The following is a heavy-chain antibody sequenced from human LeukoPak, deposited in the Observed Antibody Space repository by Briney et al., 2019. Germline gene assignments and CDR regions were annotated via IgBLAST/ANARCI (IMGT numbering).Heavy chain of an antibody. D-gene: IGHD3-22*01. V-gene: IGHV4-34*01. CDR1: GGPFSGYY. CDR3: ARFDRDSSGSYYFDY. CDR2: INHSGST. J-gene: IGHJ4*02. Sequence: SETLSLTCAVYGGPFSGYYWSWIRQPPGKGLEWIGEINHSGSTNYNPSLKSRVTISVDTSKNQFSLKLSSVTAADTAVYYCARFDRDSSGSYYFDYWGQGTLVTVSS.